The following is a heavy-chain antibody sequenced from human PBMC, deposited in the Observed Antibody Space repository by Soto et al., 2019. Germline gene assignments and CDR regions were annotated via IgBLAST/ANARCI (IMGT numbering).Heavy chain of an antibody. CDR2: ISSSGSTI. D-gene: IGHD2-2*01. J-gene: IGHJ4*02. V-gene: IGHV3-11*01. CDR3: ARDSDIVVVPAAIPDY. Sequence: PVGSLRLSCAASGFTFSDYYMSWIRQAPGKGLEWVSYISSSGSTIYYADSVKGRFTISRDNAKNSLYLQMNSLRAEDTAVYYCARDSDIVVVPAAIPDYWGQGTLVTVSS. CDR1: GFTFSDYY.